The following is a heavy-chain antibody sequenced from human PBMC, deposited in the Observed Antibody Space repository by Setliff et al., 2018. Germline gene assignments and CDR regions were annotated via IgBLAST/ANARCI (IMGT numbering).Heavy chain of an antibody. CDR3: ARDSGYYLYYFDY. Sequence: KPSETLSLTCTVSGYSISSGHYWGWIRQPPGKGLEWIGSISHSGSTYYNPSLRSRVTISLDTSKNQFSPKLTSVTAADTAVYYCARDSGYYLYYFDYWGQGTLVTVSS. J-gene: IGHJ4*02. V-gene: IGHV4-38-2*02. D-gene: IGHD3-22*01. CDR2: ISHSGST. CDR1: GYSISSGHY.